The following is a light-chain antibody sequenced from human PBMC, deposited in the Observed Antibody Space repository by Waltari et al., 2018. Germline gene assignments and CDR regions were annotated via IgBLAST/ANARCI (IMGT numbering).Light chain of an antibody. V-gene: IGKV3-15*01. CDR1: QTISYH. CDR2: GAS. J-gene: IGKJ2*01. Sequence: EIVLTQSPSTLPVSPGERAILSCRASQTISYHLAWYQQRPGQPPRLLIYGASARAAAIPVRFSGSGSGTEFTLTISGLQSEDFAVYYCQHYHQWPPYTFGQGTKVE. CDR3: QHYHQWPPYT.